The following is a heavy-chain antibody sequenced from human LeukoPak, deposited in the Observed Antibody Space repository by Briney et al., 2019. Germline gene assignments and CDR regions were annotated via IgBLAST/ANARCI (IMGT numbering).Heavy chain of an antibody. CDR1: GYTFTSYD. Sequence: GASVKVSCKASGYTFTSYDINWVRQATGQGLEWMGWMNPNSGNTGYAQKFQGRVTMTRNTSISTAYMELSSLRSEDTAVYYCAFGDYYYYGMDVWGQGTTVTVSS. D-gene: IGHD3-16*01. CDR3: AFGDYYYYGMDV. V-gene: IGHV1-8*01. CDR2: MNPNSGNT. J-gene: IGHJ6*02.